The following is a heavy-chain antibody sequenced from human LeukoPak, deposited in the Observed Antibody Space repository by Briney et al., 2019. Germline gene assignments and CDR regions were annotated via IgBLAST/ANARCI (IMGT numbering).Heavy chain of an antibody. CDR1: GGTFSSYA. CDR3: ARGKGYCSSTSCPFDY. D-gene: IGHD2-2*01. J-gene: IGHJ4*02. CDR2: IIPIFGAA. V-gene: IGHV1-69*13. Sequence: SVKVSCKASGGTFSSYAISWVRQAPGQGLEWMGGIIPIFGAANYAQKFQGRVTITADESTSTAYMELSSLRSEDTAVYYCARGKGYCSSTSCPFDYWGQGTLVTVSS.